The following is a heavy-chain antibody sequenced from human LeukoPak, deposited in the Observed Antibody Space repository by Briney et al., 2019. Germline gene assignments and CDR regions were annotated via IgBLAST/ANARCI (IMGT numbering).Heavy chain of an antibody. CDR2: ISYDGSNK. CDR3: ARDYEGGFDY. Sequence: GGSLRLSCAASGFTFSSYAMHWVRQAPGKGPEWVAVISYDGSNKYYADSVKGRFTISRDNSKNTLYLQMNSLRAEDTAVYYCARDYEGGFDYWGQGTLVTVSS. D-gene: IGHD3-16*01. CDR1: GFTFSSYA. V-gene: IGHV3-30*04. J-gene: IGHJ4*02.